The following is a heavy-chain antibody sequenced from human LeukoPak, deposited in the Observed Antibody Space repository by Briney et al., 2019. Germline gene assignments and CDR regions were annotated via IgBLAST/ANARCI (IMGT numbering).Heavy chain of an antibody. CDR1: GGSFSGYY. J-gene: IGHJ4*02. D-gene: IGHD3-9*01. CDR2: INHSGST. CDR3: ARGYYDILTGYWGLFDY. V-gene: IGHV4-34*01. Sequence: PSETLSLTCAVYGGSFSGYYWSWIRQPPGKGLEWIGEINHSGSTNYNPSLKSRVTISVDTSKNQFSLKLSSVTAADTAVYYCARGYYDILTGYWGLFDYWGQGALVTVSS.